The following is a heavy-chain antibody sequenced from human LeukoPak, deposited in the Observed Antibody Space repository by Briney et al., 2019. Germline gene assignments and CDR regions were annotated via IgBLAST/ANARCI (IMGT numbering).Heavy chain of an antibody. Sequence: PSETLSLTCTVSGGSISSDNYSWSWIRQPAGKGLEWIGRVYTSGSTNYNPSLKSRVTISVDTSKKQFSLKLSSVTAADTAVYYCARTGTPGSYTSRYYYYYMDVWGKGTTVTISS. J-gene: IGHJ6*03. CDR1: GGSISSDNYS. D-gene: IGHD3-10*01. CDR2: VYTSGST. CDR3: ARTGTPGSYTSRYYYYYMDV. V-gene: IGHV4-61*02.